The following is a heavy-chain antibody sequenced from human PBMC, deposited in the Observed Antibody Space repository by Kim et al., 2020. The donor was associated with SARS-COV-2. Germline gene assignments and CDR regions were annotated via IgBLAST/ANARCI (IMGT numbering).Heavy chain of an antibody. J-gene: IGHJ6*02. CDR1: GGSISSSSYY. CDR2: IYYSGST. CDR3: AGVGGDGYNSGNYGMDV. V-gene: IGHV4-39*01. D-gene: IGHD3-16*01. Sequence: SETLSLTCTVSGGSISSSSYYWGWIRQPPGKGLEWIGSIYYSGSTYYNPSLKSRVTISVDTSKNQFSLKLSSVTAADTAVYYCAGVGGDGYNSGNYGMDVWGQGTTVTVSS.